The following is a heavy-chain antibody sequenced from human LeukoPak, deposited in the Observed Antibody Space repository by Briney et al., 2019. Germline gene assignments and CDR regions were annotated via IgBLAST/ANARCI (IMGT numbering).Heavy chain of an antibody. J-gene: IGHJ4*02. Sequence: GGSLRLSCATSGFTFSSYSMNWVRQAPGKGLEWVSYISSSSSTIHYADSVKGRFTISRDNAKNSLFLQMNSLRAEDTAVYYCARVRCSSNSCFPDYWGQGTLVTVSS. D-gene: IGHD2-2*01. CDR3: ARVRCSSNSCFPDY. V-gene: IGHV3-48*04. CDR2: ISSSSSTI. CDR1: GFTFSSYS.